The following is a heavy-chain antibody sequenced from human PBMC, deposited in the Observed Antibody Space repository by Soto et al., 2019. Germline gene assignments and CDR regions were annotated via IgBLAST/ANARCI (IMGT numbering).Heavy chain of an antibody. CDR3: ARSVSRNGYNQDYNFDY. D-gene: IGHD3-10*01. CDR1: GDTFTSYY. V-gene: IGHV1-46*01. Sequence: QVRLVQSGAEVKAPGASVKVSCKAPGDTFTSYYMHWVRQAPGHGLEWMGVINPNGGSTRFAQKCHVRVAMTRDTSTSTVYMELRGLTSEDTAVYYCARSVSRNGYNQDYNFDYWGQGTLVAVSS. CDR2: INPNGGST. J-gene: IGHJ4*02.